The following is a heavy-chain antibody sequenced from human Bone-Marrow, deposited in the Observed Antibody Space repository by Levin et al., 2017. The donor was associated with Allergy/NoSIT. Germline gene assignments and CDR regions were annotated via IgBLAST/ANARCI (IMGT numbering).Heavy chain of an antibody. D-gene: IGHD3-10*01. Sequence: PGGSLRLSCEASEFSLNNYWMSWVRQAPGIGLEWVANIKKDGSEKNYVDSVKGRFTISRDNAKNSLYLQMNSLRVEDTAVYYCAREKMGSFDYWGRGTLVTVSS. CDR1: EFSLNNYW. CDR3: AREKMGSFDY. CDR2: IKKDGSEK. J-gene: IGHJ4*02. V-gene: IGHV3-7*04.